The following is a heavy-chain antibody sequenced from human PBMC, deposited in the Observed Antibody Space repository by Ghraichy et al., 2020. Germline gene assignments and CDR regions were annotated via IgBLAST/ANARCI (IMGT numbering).Heavy chain of an antibody. CDR3: SSGDTFDY. CDR2: INQDGRER. D-gene: IGHD3-10*01. CDR1: GLMFSSYW. J-gene: IGHJ3*01. Sequence: GGSLRLSCTASGLMFSSYWMTWVRQGPRKGLEWVANINQDGRERYYVGSVKGRFTISRDNAKNSPYLQINNLSAEDTAVYYCSSGDTFDYWGRGTMVTVSS. V-gene: IGHV3-7*03.